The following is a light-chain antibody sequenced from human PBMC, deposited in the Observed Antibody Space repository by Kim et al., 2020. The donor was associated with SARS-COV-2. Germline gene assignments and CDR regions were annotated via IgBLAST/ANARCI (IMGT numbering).Light chain of an antibody. CDR3: QVWDSSSDRV. V-gene: IGLV3-21*04. CDR2: YDS. J-gene: IGLJ3*02. Sequence: VAPGKTARMTCGGNNIGSKSVHWYQQKPGQAPVLVIYYDSDRPSGIPERFSGSNSGNTATLTISRVEAGDEADYYCQVWDSSSDRVFGGGTQLTVL. CDR1: NIGSKS.